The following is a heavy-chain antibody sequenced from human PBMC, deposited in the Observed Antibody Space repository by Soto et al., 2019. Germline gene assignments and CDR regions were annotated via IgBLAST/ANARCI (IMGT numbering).Heavy chain of an antibody. J-gene: IGHJ4*02. CDR2: ISGDGSLR. D-gene: IGHD6-19*01. CDR3: VRGTVSGSFLIY. CDR1: GFTFSSDW. V-gene: IGHV3-74*01. Sequence: PGGSLRLSCAASGFTFSSDWMSWVRQVPGKGLVWVSRISGDGSLRNYADSVRGRFTISRDNAKNTLFLQLNSLSVEDTAVYYCVRGTVSGSFLIYWGQGTMVTV.